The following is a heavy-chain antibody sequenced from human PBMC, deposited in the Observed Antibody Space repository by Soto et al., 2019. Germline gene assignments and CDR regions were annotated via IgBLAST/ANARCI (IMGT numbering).Heavy chain of an antibody. Sequence: SLRLSCAASGFPFSSYWMHWVRQAPGKGLVWVSRINSDGSSTSYADSVKGRFTISRDNAKNTLYLQMNSLRAEDTAVYYCARDHGYYYDSSGTDYWGQGTLVTVSS. D-gene: IGHD3-22*01. CDR2: INSDGSST. CDR1: GFPFSSYW. V-gene: IGHV3-74*01. J-gene: IGHJ4*02. CDR3: ARDHGYYYDSSGTDY.